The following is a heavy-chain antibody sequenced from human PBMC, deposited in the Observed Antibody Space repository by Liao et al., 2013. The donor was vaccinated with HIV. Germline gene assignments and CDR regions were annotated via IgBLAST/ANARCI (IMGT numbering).Heavy chain of an antibody. V-gene: IGHV4-61*02. CDR3: ARERGIFGVDV. Sequence: QAQLQESGPGLVKPSQTLSLTCAVSGGSFSSRSYSWTWIRQPAGKGLEWLGHISASGSTNYNPSLRSRVTISVDTSKSQLSLRLRSVTAADTAVYYCARERGIFGVDVWGKGTTVIVSA. CDR2: ISASGST. CDR1: GGSFSSRSYS. D-gene: IGHD3-3*01. J-gene: IGHJ6*04.